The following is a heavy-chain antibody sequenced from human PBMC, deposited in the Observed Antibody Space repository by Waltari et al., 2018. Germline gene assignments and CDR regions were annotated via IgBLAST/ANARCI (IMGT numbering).Heavy chain of an antibody. Sequence: EVQLVESGGGLVQPGGSLRLSCAASGFTFSSYWMHWVRQAPGKGLVWVSRSKGGQWRGTSYSDSVKDRFTVSRDNAKNTLYLQMDSLRAGDTALYYCAAPGENDVEYLQHWGQGTLVTVSS. V-gene: IGHV3-74*01. CDR1: GFTFSSYW. CDR2: SKGGQWRGT. CDR3: AAPGENDVEYLQH. J-gene: IGHJ1*01. D-gene: IGHD2-21*01.